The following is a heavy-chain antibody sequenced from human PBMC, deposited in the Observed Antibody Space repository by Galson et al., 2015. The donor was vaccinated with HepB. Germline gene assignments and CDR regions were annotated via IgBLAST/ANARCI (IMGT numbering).Heavy chain of an antibody. CDR2: ISSGGNYI. CDR1: GFTFSSYA. Sequence: LRLSCAASGFTFSSYAMNWVRQAPGKGLEWVSSISSGGNYIYYPDSMKGRFTISRDNAKNSLFLQVSSLRVEDTAVYYCARGGGYCSRTNCPIHYDYGMDVWGQGTTVTVSS. CDR3: ARGGGYCSRTNCPIHYDYGMDV. D-gene: IGHD2-2*01. V-gene: IGHV3-21*01. J-gene: IGHJ6*02.